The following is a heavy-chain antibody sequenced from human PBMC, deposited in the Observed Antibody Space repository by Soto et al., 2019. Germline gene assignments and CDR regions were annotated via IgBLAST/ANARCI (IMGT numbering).Heavy chain of an antibody. V-gene: IGHV1-69*14. J-gene: IGHJ4*02. CDR3: ARDWGGRHFDY. CDR1: GGSFSSYA. CDR2: IVPIFATP. D-gene: IGHD2-21*01. Sequence: QVQLVQSGAEVKKPGSSVKVSCKASGGSFSSYAFTWVRLAPGQGLECMGGIVPIFATPNYAQKLQGRVTITADRSTNTVYMDVSSPAAEDMSQCFCARDWGGRHFDYWGQGTLVTVSS.